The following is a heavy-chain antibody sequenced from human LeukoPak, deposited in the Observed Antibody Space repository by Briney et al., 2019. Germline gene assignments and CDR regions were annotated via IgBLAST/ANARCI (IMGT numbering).Heavy chain of an antibody. J-gene: IGHJ4*02. D-gene: IGHD1-14*01. CDR3: ASRTGVY. V-gene: IGHV3-74*01. CDR1: RFTLSSYW. CDR2: INTDGSST. Sequence: GGSLRLSCAASRFTLSSYWMHWVRQAPGKGLVWVSRINTDGSSTNYADSVKGRFTISRDNAMNTLYLQMNNLRAEDTAVYYCASRTGVYWGQGTLVTVSS.